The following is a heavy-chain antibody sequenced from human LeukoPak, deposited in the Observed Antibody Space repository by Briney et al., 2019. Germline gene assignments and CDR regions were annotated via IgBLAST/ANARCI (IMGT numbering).Heavy chain of an antibody. CDR1: GYTFTSYG. CDR2: ISAYNGNT. J-gene: IGHJ4*02. D-gene: IGHD6-13*01. Sequence: GAPVKVSCKASGYTFTSYGISWVRQAPGQGLEWMGWISAYNGNTNYAQKLQGRVTMTTATSTSPAYMELRSLRSDDTAVYYCARVGVVKQPLYYFDYWGQGTLVTVSS. CDR3: ARVGVVKQPLYYFDY. V-gene: IGHV1-18*01.